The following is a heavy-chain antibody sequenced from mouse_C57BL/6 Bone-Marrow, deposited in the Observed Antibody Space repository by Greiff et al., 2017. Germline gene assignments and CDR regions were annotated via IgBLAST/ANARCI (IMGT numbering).Heavy chain of an antibody. D-gene: IGHD1-1*01. CDR3: ARGDGSSYSDV. J-gene: IGHJ1*03. V-gene: IGHV1-64*01. CDR1: GYTFTSYW. CDR2: IHPNSGST. Sequence: VQLQQSGAELVKPGASVKLSCKASGYTFTSYWMHWVKQRPGQGLEWIGMIHPNSGSTNYNEKFKSKATLTVDKSSRTAYMQLSSLTSEDSAVYYWARGDGSSYSDVWGTGTTVTVSS.